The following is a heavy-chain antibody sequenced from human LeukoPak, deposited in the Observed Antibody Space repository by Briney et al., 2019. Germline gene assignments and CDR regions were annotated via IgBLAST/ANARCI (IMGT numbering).Heavy chain of an antibody. V-gene: IGHV3-23*01. CDR2: ISGSGGST. CDR3: AKSRGLSSPFDY. CDR1: GFTFSTCL. D-gene: IGHD2-15*01. Sequence: GGSLRLSCAASGFTFSTCLMSWVRQAPGKGLEWVSAISGSGGSTYYAASVKGRFAISRDNSKNTLYLQMNSLRAEDTAVYYCAKSRGLSSPFDYWGQGTLVTVSS. J-gene: IGHJ4*02.